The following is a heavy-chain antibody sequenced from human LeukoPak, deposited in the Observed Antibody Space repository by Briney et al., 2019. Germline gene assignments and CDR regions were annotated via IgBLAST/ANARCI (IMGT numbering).Heavy chain of an antibody. D-gene: IGHD2-15*01. J-gene: IGHJ6*04. CDR2: IYYSGST. CDR1: GGSISSYY. CDR3: ARESYCSGGSCPKDYYGMDV. V-gene: IGHV4-59*01. Sequence: SETLSLTCTVSGGSISSYYWSWIRQPPGKGLEWIGYIYYSGSTNYNPSLKSRVTMSVDTSKNQFSLKLSSVTAADTAVYYCARESYCSGGSCPKDYYGMDVWGKGTTVTVSS.